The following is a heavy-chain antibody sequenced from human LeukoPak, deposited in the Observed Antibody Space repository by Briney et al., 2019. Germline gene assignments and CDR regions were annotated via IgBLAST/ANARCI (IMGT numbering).Heavy chain of an antibody. J-gene: IGHJ4*02. D-gene: IGHD3-10*01. V-gene: IGHV4-30-2*01. Sequence: SETLSLTCTVSGGSISSGGYYWSWIRQPPGKGLEWIGYIYHSGSTYYNPSLKSRVTISVDRSKNQFSLKLSSVTAADTAVYYCARGGVAPYYYGSGSFDYWGQGTLVTVSS. CDR2: IYHSGST. CDR1: GGSISSGGYY. CDR3: ARGGVAPYYYGSGSFDY.